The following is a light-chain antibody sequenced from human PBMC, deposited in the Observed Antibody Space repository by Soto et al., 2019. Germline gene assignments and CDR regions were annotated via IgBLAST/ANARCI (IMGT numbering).Light chain of an antibody. V-gene: IGKV3-15*01. CDR1: QSFRNN. CDR2: ETS. CDR3: QQCNRWPLT. J-gene: IGKJ4*01. Sequence: EIVMTQSPATLSVSPGERATLSCRASQSFRNNLAWYQQKRGQAPRLLIYETSTRATGIPARFSGSGSGTEFTLTISSLQSEDSAVYYCQQCNRWPLTFGGGTKVEIK.